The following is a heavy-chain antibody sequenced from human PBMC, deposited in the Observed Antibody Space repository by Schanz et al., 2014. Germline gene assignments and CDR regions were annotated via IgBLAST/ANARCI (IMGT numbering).Heavy chain of an antibody. V-gene: IGHV1-18*01. D-gene: IGHD5-18*01. CDR1: GYTFTSHG. CDR2: ITAYNGDT. J-gene: IGHJ3*02. Sequence: QVQLVQSGAEVKKPGASVKVSCKASGYTFTSHGISWVRQAPGQGLEWMGWITAYNGDTNYALKLQGRVTMTTDTSTGTAYMELRSLRSDDTALYYCTRGGYSYALSAFDSWGQGTTVTVSS. CDR3: TRGGYSYALSAFDS.